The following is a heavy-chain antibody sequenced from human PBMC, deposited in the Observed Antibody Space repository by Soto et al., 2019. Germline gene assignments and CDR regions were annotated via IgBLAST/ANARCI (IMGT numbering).Heavy chain of an antibody. Sequence: SETLSLTCTVSGGSISSNSYYWAWIRQAPGKGLEWVGSIYYSGSAYYNPSLKSRVTISVDTSKNQFSLNLSSVTAADTAVYYCATTHTRLIVVIPAAISACWFDPWGQGTLVTVSS. CDR2: IYYSGSA. CDR3: ATTHTRLIVVIPAAISACWFDP. V-gene: IGHV4-39*01. CDR1: GGSISSNSYY. J-gene: IGHJ5*02. D-gene: IGHD2-2*01.